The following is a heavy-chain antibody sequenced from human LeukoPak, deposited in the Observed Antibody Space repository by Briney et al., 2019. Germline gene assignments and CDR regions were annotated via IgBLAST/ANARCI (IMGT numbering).Heavy chain of an antibody. CDR1: RYSFTRYY. CDR2: INPNSGGT. CDR3: ARDLGWELVLDQ. Sequence: ASVKGSCKTSRYSFTRYYTHWVRQAPGQGLEWMGWINPNSGGTNYARKFQGRVTLTRDTSIRTTYMELSSLRSDDTAVYFCARDLGWELVLDQWGQGTLVTVSS. V-gene: IGHV1-2*02. D-gene: IGHD1-26*01. J-gene: IGHJ4*02.